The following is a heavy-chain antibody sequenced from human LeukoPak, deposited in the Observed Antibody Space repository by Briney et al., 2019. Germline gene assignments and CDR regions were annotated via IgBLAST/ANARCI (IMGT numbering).Heavy chain of an antibody. CDR3: AKADYDYVWGSYGY. D-gene: IGHD3-16*01. Sequence: PGGSLRLSCAASGFTFDDYAMHWVRQAPGKGLEWVSGISWDSGSIGYADSVKGRFTISRDNAKNSLYLQMNSLRAEDTALYYCAKADYDYVWGSYGYWGQGTLVTVSS. CDR2: ISWDSGSI. CDR1: GFTFDDYA. J-gene: IGHJ4*02. V-gene: IGHV3-9*01.